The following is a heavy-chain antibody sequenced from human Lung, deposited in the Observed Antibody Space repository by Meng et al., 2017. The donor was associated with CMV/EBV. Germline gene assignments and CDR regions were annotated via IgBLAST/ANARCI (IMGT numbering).Heavy chain of an antibody. CDR3: ARGGFWLGHCSWFDP. D-gene: IGHD2-15*01. J-gene: IGHJ5*02. CDR2: IIPMLEIT. V-gene: IGHV1-69*10. Sequence: SXXVSXKASGGPFSNYAVSWVRQAPGQGLEWMGGIIPMLEITNYAQKFQGRVTITAVKSTGTAFMELSSLRSDDTAVYYCARGGFWLGHCSWFDPWGQGXLVTVSS. CDR1: GGPFSNYA.